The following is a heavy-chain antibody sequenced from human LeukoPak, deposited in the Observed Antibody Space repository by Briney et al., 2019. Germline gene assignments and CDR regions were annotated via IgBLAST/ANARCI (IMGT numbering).Heavy chain of an antibody. D-gene: IGHD6-13*01. CDR1: GFTFSGSG. Sequence: GGSLRLSCAASGFTFSGSGMHWVRQASGKGLEWIGRIRTKVNSYSTAYAASVKGRFTISRDDSKNTAYLQMDSLKTEDTAVYYCSRGISGYGMDVWGQGTTVTVSS. V-gene: IGHV3-73*01. CDR2: IRTKVNSYST. J-gene: IGHJ6*02. CDR3: SRGISGYGMDV.